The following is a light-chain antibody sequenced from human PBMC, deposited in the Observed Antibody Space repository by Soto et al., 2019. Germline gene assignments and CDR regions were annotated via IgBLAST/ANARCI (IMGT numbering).Light chain of an antibody. V-gene: IGKV3D-15*01. CDR3: QQCNNWPPWT. CDR1: QSVGSN. Sequence: EIVMTQSPATLSVSPGERATLSCRASQSVGSNLVWYQQKPGQAPRLLIYGASTRATGIPARFRGSGSGTEFTLTISSLQSEDSAVYFCQQCNNWPPWTFGQGTKV. CDR2: GAS. J-gene: IGKJ1*01.